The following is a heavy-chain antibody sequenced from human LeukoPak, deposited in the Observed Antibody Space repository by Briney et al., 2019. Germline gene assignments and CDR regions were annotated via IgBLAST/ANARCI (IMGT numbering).Heavy chain of an antibody. Sequence: ASVKVSCKVSGYTLTELSMHWVRQAPGKGLEWMGGFDPEDGETIYAQKFQGRVTMTEDTSTDTAYMELSSLRSEDTAVYYCATGTDYYDCSGYSVLVAFDIWGQGTMVTVSS. CDR1: GYTLTELS. J-gene: IGHJ3*02. V-gene: IGHV1-24*01. D-gene: IGHD3-22*01. CDR3: ATGTDYYDCSGYSVLVAFDI. CDR2: FDPEDGET.